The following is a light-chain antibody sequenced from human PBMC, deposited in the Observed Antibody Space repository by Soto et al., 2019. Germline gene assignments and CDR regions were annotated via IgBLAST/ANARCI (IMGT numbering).Light chain of an antibody. V-gene: IGLV2-8*01. CDR2: EVT. Sequence: QSALIQPPSASGSPGHSITISCTGTGSDVASYDYVSWCQQRPGRAPKLIIFEVTRRPSGVPDRFSGSKSGNTASLTVSGLQAEDEADYYCSSYADTNNLVFGGGTKVTVL. J-gene: IGLJ2*01. CDR1: GSDVASYDY. CDR3: SSYADTNNLV.